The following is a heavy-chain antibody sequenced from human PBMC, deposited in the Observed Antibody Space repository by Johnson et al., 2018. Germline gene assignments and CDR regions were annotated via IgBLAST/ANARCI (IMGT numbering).Heavy chain of an antibody. J-gene: IGHJ3*02. D-gene: IGHD4-23*01. CDR2: VAYEGNNK. V-gene: IGHV3-30*03. CDR1: GFIFSNYG. Sequence: VQLVETGGGVVQPGKSLRLSCTASGFIFSNYGMPWVRQATGKGLEWLAVVAYEGNNKYYADSVKGRFTISRDNSKNTFYLHMNRLRDEDKAVYYCEMYDYGGNLDALDIGGQGKMGTVSS. CDR3: EMYDYGGNLDALDI.